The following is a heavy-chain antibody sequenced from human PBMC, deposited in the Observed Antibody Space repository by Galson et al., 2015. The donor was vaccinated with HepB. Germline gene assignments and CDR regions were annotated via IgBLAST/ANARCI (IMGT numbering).Heavy chain of an antibody. J-gene: IGHJ5*02. D-gene: IGHD3-16*01. CDR2: INGRGSTR. CDR3: VKEGSWFGGDWFDP. Sequence: LRLSCAGSGFIFRHHAMAWIRQAPGKGLEWVSGINGRGSTRSYSDAVKGRFSISRDNSKDTVFLQMDDPRAEDTAVYYCVKEGSWFGGDWFDPWGQGALVTVS. V-gene: IGHV3-23*01. CDR1: GFIFRHHA.